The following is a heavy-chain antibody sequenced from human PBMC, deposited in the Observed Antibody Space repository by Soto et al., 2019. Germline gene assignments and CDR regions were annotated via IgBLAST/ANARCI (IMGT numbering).Heavy chain of an antibody. V-gene: IGHV4-39*01. CDR1: GGSISDISDY. J-gene: IGHJ5*02. Sequence: GSLRLSCNISGGSISDISDYWGWIRQPPGKGLEWFGSIHYTGFTHYNPSLKSPVTMSVDTSKNQFSLRLTSVTAADAAVYHCARHRVNSFGGLAWFDTWGQGTLVTVSS. CDR3: ARHRVNSFGGLAWFDT. CDR2: IHYTGFT. D-gene: IGHD3-3*01.